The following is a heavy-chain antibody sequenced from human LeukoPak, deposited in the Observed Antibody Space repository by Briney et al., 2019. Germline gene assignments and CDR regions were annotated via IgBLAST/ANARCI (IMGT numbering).Heavy chain of an antibody. V-gene: IGHV1-8*01. CDR3: ARERYGPASGKYHYYMDV. J-gene: IGHJ6*03. CDR2: MNPNTGNT. Sequence: ASVKVSCKASGYTFTSDDINWVRQTTGQGLEWMGWMNPNTGNTVYAQKFQGRFTMTRNTSTSTAYMELSSLGSEDTAVYYCARERYGPASGKYHYYMDVWGKGTTVTISS. D-gene: IGHD3-3*01. CDR1: GYTFTSDD.